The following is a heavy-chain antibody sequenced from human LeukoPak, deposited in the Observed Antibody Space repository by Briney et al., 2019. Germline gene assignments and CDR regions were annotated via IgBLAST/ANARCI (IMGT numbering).Heavy chain of an antibody. D-gene: IGHD3-3*01. CDR1: GFIFSTYG. J-gene: IGHJ4*02. V-gene: IGHV3-30*02. Sequence: GGSLRLSCAASGFIFSTYGMHWVRQAPGKGLEWVAFISFEGSNKYYVDSVKGRFTISRDNSKNTLYLQMNSLRVEDTAIYYCVKGSPRSVEYWGQGTLVTVSS. CDR2: ISFEGSNK. CDR3: VKGSPRSVEY.